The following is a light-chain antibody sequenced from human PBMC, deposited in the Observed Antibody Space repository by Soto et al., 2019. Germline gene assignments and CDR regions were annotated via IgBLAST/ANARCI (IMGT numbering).Light chain of an antibody. V-gene: IGKV1-5*01. CDR2: GAS. CDR1: QNIVNW. J-gene: IGKJ5*01. Sequence: DIQMTQSPSTLSPSVGDRVTITCRASQNIVNWLAWYQQKPGKAPKILMYGASTLESGVPSRFSGSGSATEFTLTITNLQPDDFATYYCLQYNTFSATFGQGTRLEIK. CDR3: LQYNTFSAT.